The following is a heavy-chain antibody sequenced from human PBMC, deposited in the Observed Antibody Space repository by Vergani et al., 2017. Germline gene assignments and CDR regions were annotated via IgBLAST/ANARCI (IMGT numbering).Heavy chain of an antibody. CDR1: GGSFSGYY. J-gene: IGHJ4*02. D-gene: IGHD3-22*01. V-gene: IGHV4-59*10. Sequence: QVQLQQWGAGLLKPSETLSLTCAVYGGSFSGYYWSWIRQPPGKGLEWIGRIYTSGSTNYNPSLKSRVTISVDTSKNQFSLKLSSVTAADTAVYYCARGHYDSSGYYNYWGQGTLVTVSS. CDR3: ARGHYDSSGYYNY. CDR2: IYTSGST.